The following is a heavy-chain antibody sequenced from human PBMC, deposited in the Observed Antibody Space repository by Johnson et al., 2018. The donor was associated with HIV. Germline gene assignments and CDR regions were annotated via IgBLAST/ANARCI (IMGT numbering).Heavy chain of an antibody. Sequence: QVQLVESGGGVVQPGQSLRLSCAASGLIFSSYGMHWVRQAPGKGLEWVALISYDGTNKYYADSVKGRFTISRDNSKDTLYLEMNSLRPEDTAVYYCARDRAIVVAYDAFDIWGQGTMVTVSS. D-gene: IGHD3-22*01. J-gene: IGHJ3*02. CDR3: ARDRAIVVAYDAFDI. CDR1: GLIFSSYG. V-gene: IGHV3-30*03. CDR2: ISYDGTNK.